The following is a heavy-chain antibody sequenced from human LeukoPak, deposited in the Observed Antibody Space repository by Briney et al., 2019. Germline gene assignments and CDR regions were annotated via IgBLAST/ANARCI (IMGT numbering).Heavy chain of an antibody. CDR2: INPSGDST. V-gene: IGHV1-46*01. D-gene: IGHD2-15*01. J-gene: IGHJ4*02. Sequence: ASVKLSCKASGYTFTSYYMHWVRQAPGQGLEWMGIINPSGDSTSYAQKFQGRVTMTRDTSTSTVYMELSSLRSEDTAVYYCARVGVEMGYCSGGSCYRLDYWGQGTLVTVSS. CDR3: ARVGVEMGYCSGGSCYRLDY. CDR1: GYTFTSYY.